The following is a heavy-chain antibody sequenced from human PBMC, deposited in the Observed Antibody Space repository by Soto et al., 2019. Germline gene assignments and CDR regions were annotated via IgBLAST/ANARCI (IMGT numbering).Heavy chain of an antibody. D-gene: IGHD3-3*01. CDR2: ISWNSGSI. CDR3: AKDENDFWSGDDAFDI. V-gene: IGHV3-9*01. Sequence: EVQLVESGGGLVQPGRSLRLSCAASGFTFDDYAMHWVRQAPGKGLEWVSGISWNSGSIGYADSVKGRFTISRANAKNSLYLQMNSLRAEDTALYYCAKDENDFWSGDDAFDIWGQGTMVTVSS. J-gene: IGHJ3*02. CDR1: GFTFDDYA.